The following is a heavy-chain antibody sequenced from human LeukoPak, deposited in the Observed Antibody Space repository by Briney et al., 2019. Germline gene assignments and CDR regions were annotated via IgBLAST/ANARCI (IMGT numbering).Heavy chain of an antibody. CDR2: IYYSGST. J-gene: IGHJ3*02. D-gene: IGHD3-9*01. CDR1: GGSISSYY. V-gene: IGHV4-59*08. CDR3: ARHRPLNYDILTGYYMRDAFDI. Sequence: SETLSLTCTVSGGSISSYYWSWIRQPPGKGLEWIGYIYYSGSTNYNPSLKSRVTISVDTSKNQFSLKLSSVTAADTAVYYCARHRPLNYDILTGYYMRDAFDIWGQGTMVTVSS.